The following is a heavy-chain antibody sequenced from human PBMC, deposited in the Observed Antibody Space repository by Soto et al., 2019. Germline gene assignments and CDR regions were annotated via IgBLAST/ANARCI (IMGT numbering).Heavy chain of an antibody. Sequence: GGSLRLSCPPSGFSVNNNYMSWVRQAPGRGLEWVSAIYSGGDTHYADSVKGRFTISRDSSKNTLYLQMSSLRVEDTAVYYCVTAPRASTTQYFEHWGQGTLVTVSS. D-gene: IGHD1-1*01. V-gene: IGHV3-66*01. CDR2: IYSGGDT. J-gene: IGHJ4*02. CDR3: VTAPRASTTQYFEH. CDR1: GFSVNNNY.